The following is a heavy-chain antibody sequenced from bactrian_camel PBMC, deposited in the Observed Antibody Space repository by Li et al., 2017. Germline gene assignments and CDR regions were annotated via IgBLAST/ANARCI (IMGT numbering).Heavy chain of an antibody. CDR1: GYSSSRHC. D-gene: IGHD4*01. CDR3: AAGTRIIVGDYCDGITN. V-gene: IGHV3S1*01. Sequence: HVQLVESGGGSVQAGGSLRLSCTHFGYSSSRHCMGWFRQAPGKAREGIAGIRLDGDEYYADSVKGRFTISQDNAKNIIYLQMNSLTPDDTAMYYCAAGTRIIVGDYCDGITNWGQGTQVTVS. J-gene: IGHJ4*01. CDR2: IRLDGDE.